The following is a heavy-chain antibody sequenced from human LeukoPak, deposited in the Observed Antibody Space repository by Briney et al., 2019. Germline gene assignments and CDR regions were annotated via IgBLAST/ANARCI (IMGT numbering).Heavy chain of an antibody. Sequence: SETLSLTCAVSGGSISSDNWWSWVRQPPGKGLEWIGGMYHSGSTKYNPSLKSRVTISVDKSKNQFSLKLSSVTAADTAVYYCARLWLLNLDKWGQGTLVTVSS. J-gene: IGHJ4*02. D-gene: IGHD6-19*01. CDR1: GGSISSDNW. CDR3: ARLWLLNLDK. V-gene: IGHV4-4*02. CDR2: MYHSGST.